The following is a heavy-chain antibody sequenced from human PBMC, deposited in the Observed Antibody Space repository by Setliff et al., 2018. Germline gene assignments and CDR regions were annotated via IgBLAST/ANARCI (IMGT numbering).Heavy chain of an antibody. J-gene: IGHJ2*01. V-gene: IGHV4-39*01. CDR2: IYYSGST. Sequence: SETLSLTCTVSGDPISSGYYYWDWIRQPPGKGLEWIGSIYYSGSTYYNPSLKSRVTIFVDTSKNQFSLSLHSVTAADTAVYYCARRRSSAFYWYFDLWGRGTLVTVSS. D-gene: IGHD6-25*01. CDR1: GDPISSGYYY. CDR3: ARRRSSAFYWYFDL.